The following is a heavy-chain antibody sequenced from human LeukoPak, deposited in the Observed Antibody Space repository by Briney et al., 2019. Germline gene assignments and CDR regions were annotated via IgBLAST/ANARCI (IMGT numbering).Heavy chain of an antibody. V-gene: IGHV4-38-2*01. CDR2: IYHSGST. Sequence: SETLSLTCAVSGYSISSGYYWGWIRQPPGKGLEWIGSIYHSGSTYYNPSLKSRVTISVDTSKNQFSLKLSPVTAADTAVYYCARRSSSYFDPWGQGTLVTVSS. J-gene: IGHJ5*02. CDR3: ARRSSSYFDP. D-gene: IGHD6-13*01. CDR1: GYSISSGYY.